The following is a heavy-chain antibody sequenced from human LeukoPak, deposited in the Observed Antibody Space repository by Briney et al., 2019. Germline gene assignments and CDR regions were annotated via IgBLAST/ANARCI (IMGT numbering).Heavy chain of an antibody. D-gene: IGHD3-10*01. J-gene: IGHJ3*02. CDR1: GGSISSYY. CDR3: ARVEWFGESDDAFDI. V-gene: IGHV4-59*01. Sequence: SETLSLTCTVSGGSISSYYWSWIRQPPGKRLEWVGYIYYSGSTNYNPSLKSRVTISVDTSKNQFSLKLSSVTAADTAVYYCARVEWFGESDDAFDIWGQGTMVTVSS. CDR2: IYYSGST.